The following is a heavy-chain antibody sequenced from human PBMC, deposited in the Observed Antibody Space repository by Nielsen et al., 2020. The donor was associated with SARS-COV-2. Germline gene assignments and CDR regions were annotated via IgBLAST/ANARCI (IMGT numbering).Heavy chain of an antibody. Sequence: GGSLRLSCAASGFTFSRYWMTWVRQAPGKGLEWVSAISGSGGSTYYADSVKGRFTISRDNSKNTLYLQMNSLRAEDTAVYYCAKTTTVTPPDYFDYWGQGTLVTVSS. CDR2: ISGSGGST. J-gene: IGHJ4*02. D-gene: IGHD4-17*01. CDR1: GFTFSRYW. CDR3: AKTTTVTPPDYFDY. V-gene: IGHV3-23*01.